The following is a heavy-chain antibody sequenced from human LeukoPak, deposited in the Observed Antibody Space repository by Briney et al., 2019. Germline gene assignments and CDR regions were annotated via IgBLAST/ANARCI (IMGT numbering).Heavy chain of an antibody. CDR2: ISSSSSTI. D-gene: IGHD6-19*01. J-gene: IGHJ4*02. V-gene: IGHV3-48*04. Sequence: GRSLRLSCTASGFTLGDYAMSWVRQAPGKGLEWVSYISSSSSTIYYADSVKGRFTISRDNAKNSLYLQMNSLRAEDTAVYYCARGHGSGWYGDYWGQGTLVTVSS. CDR3: ARGHGSGWYGDY. CDR1: GFTLGDYA.